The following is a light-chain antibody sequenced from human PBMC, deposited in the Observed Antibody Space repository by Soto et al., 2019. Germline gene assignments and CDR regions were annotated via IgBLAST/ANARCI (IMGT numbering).Light chain of an antibody. CDR3: QQLKTYPYT. Sequence: IQLTQSPSSLSASVGDRVTLTCRASQDINKFLAWFQQTPGKAPKLLVYSASTLHSGVPSRFSGSGSGTDFALTISSLQPEDFATYYCQQLKTYPYTFGQRTRLDIK. CDR1: QDINKF. CDR2: SAS. J-gene: IGKJ2*01. V-gene: IGKV1-9*01.